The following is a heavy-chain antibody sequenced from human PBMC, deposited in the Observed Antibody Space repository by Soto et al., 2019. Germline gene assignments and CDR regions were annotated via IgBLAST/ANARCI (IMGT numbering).Heavy chain of an antibody. CDR1: GFTFSSYG. J-gene: IGHJ4*02. CDR3: ARGALDLDY. CDR2: IWDDGSNK. Sequence: QVQLVESGGGVVQPGRSLRLSCAASGFTFSSYGMHWVRQAPGKGLEWVAVIWDDGSNKYYADSVKGRFTISRDNSKNTLYLQMNSLRAEDTAVYYCARGALDLDYWGQGTLVTVSS. V-gene: IGHV3-33*01.